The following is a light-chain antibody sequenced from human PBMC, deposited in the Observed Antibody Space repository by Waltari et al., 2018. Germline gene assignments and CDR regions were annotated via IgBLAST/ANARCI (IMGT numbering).Light chain of an antibody. Sequence: QSALPQPDSASGSPGQSIPISCTAPSSDVGGFKYVSWYQQYPGQAPKVIIYAVSSRPSGVSNRFSGSKSGNSASLTISGLQAEDEADYYCSAFSSSTTGIFGGGTRVTVL. J-gene: IGLJ2*01. CDR1: SSDVGGFKY. V-gene: IGLV2-14*01. CDR2: AVS. CDR3: SAFSSSTTGI.